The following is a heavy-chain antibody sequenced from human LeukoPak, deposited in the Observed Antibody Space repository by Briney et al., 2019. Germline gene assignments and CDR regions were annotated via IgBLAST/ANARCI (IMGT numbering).Heavy chain of an antibody. J-gene: IGHJ4*02. CDR1: GGSINSYY. Sequence: PSETLSLTCTVSGGSINSYYWSWIRQPPGKGLEWIGYIYYSGSTNYNPSLKSRVTISVDTSKNQFSLKLSSVTAADTAVYYRARDRWFSTYWGQGTLVTVSP. CDR2: IYYSGST. D-gene: IGHD3-10*01. V-gene: IGHV4-59*01. CDR3: ARDRWFSTY.